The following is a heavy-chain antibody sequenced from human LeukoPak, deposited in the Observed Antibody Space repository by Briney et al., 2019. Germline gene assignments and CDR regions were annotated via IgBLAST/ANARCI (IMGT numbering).Heavy chain of an antibody. CDR3: ASPMTFMVRGLHGIDGFDI. D-gene: IGHD3-10*01. J-gene: IGHJ3*02. Sequence: PSETLSLTCALSGDSFSSGYWSWIRQPPGKGPEWIGHIQHSGGTHYNSSLKSRVTISADRSKNQFSLKLNSVTAADTAVYYCASPMTFMVRGLHGIDGFDIWGQGTMVTVSS. V-gene: IGHV4-59*12. CDR2: IQHSGGT. CDR1: GDSFSSGY.